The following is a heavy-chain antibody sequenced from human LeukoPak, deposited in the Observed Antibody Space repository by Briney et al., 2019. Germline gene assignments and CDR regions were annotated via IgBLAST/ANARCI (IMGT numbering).Heavy chain of an antibody. V-gene: IGHV4-34*01. CDR1: GGSFSGYY. D-gene: IGHD5-12*01. CDR3: ARGLRLGIIDY. J-gene: IGHJ4*02. Sequence: SETLPLTCAVYGGSFSGYYWSWIRQPPGKGLEWIGEINHSGSTNYNPSLKSRVTISVDTSKNQFSLKLSSVTAADTAVYYCARGLRLGIIDYWGQGTLVTVSS. CDR2: INHSGST.